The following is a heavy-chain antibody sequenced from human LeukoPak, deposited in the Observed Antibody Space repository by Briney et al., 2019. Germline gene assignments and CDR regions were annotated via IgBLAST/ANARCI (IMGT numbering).Heavy chain of an antibody. J-gene: IGHJ4*02. Sequence: GGSLRLSCAASGFTFRPYCMSWVRLAPGKGLEWVSYISSSGSTIHYADSVKGRFTISRDNAKNSLYLQMNSLRAEDTAVYYCARAPNYYGSGSYLDYWGQRTLVTVSS. CDR1: GFTFRPYC. CDR3: ARAPNYYGSGSYLDY. V-gene: IGHV3-11*01. CDR2: ISSSGSTI. D-gene: IGHD3-10*01.